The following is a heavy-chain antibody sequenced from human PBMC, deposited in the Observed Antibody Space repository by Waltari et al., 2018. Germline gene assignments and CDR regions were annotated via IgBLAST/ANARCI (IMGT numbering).Heavy chain of an antibody. Sequence: QVQLQQWGAGLLKPSETLSLTCAVYGGSFSGYYWSWIRQPPGKGLEWLGEINHSGSTNYNPSLKSRVTISVDTSKNQFSLKLSSVTAADTAVYYCARATYYDFWSGYYLNHYYYYGMDVWGQGTTVTVSS. CDR3: ARATYYDFWSGYYLNHYYYYGMDV. V-gene: IGHV4-34*01. J-gene: IGHJ6*02. CDR1: GGSFSGYY. CDR2: INHSGST. D-gene: IGHD3-3*01.